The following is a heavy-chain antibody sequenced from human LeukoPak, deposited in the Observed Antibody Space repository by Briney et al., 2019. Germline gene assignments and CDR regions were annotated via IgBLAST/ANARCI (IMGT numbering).Heavy chain of an antibody. V-gene: IGHV4-31*02. D-gene: IGHD5/OR15-5a*01. J-gene: IGHJ4*02. CDR3: ASLIPSLRYLDY. CDR2: IYNSGTT. CDR1: GGSISSGGYY. Sequence: SQTLSLTCTVSGGSISSGGYYWSWIRQHPGKGLEWIGYIYNSGTTSYNPSLKRRVTISVDTSKKQFSLKLTSVTAADTAVYYCASLIPSLRYLDYWGQGALVTVSS.